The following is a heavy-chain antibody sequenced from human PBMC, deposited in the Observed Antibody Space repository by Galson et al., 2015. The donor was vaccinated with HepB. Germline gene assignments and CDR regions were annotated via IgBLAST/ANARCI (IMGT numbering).Heavy chain of an antibody. CDR1: GGSISSSSYY. V-gene: IGHV4-39*01. D-gene: IGHD6-13*01. CDR2: IYYSGST. J-gene: IGHJ5*02. CDR3: ARRGALTGSGSSWYQGNWFDP. Sequence: ETLSLTCTVSGGSISSSSYYWGWIRQPPGQGLEWIGSIYYSGSTYYNPSLKSRVTISVDTSKNQFSLKLSSVTAADTAVYYCARRGALTGSGSSWYQGNWFDPWGQGTLVTVSS.